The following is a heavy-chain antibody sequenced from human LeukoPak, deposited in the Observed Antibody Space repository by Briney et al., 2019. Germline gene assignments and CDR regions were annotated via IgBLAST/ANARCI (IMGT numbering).Heavy chain of an antibody. Sequence: ASVKVSCRASGYTFTAYYIHWVRQAPGQGLEWMGWINPNIGGTNYAQKFQGRVTMTRDTSISTAYMELSRLRSDDTAVYYCAYDPGMADVLDDWGQGTLVTVSS. CDR3: AYDPGMADVLDD. V-gene: IGHV1-2*02. D-gene: IGHD6-13*01. CDR2: INPNIGGT. J-gene: IGHJ4*02. CDR1: GYTFTAYY.